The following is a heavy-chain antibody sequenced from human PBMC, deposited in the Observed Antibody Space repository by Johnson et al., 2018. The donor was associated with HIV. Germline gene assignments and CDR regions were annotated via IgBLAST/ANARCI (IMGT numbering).Heavy chain of an antibody. Sequence: VQLVESGGGLIQPGGSLRLSCAASGFTFNSYAMSWVRQGPGKGLEWVAAISGSGGSTYYADSVKGRFTISRDNSRNTLYLQMNSLRAEDTALYYCARAIAAAGSSLEDDAWGQGTMVTVSS. V-gene: IGHV3-23*04. CDR2: ISGSGGST. D-gene: IGHD6-13*01. CDR1: GFTFNSYA. CDR3: ARAIAAAGSSLEDDA. J-gene: IGHJ3*01.